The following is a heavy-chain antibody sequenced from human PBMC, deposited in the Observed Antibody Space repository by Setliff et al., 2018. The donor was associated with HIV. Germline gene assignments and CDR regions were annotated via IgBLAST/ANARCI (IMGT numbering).Heavy chain of an antibody. D-gene: IGHD3-16*01. CDR3: ARGGYYYYFGVDV. CDR2: IYTSGST. CDR1: GGSISSETFS. Sequence: SETLSLTCTVSGGSISSETFSWNWIRQPAGKGLEWIGRIYTSGSTDHNPSLKSRVTMSVDTSKNQFSLKPSSVTAADTAVYYCARGGYYYYFGVDVWGQGTTVTVSS. V-gene: IGHV4-61*02. J-gene: IGHJ6*02.